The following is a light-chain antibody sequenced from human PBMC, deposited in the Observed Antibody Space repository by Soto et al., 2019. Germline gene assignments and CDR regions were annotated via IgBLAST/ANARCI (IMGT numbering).Light chain of an antibody. Sequence: EIVLTQSPGTLSLSPGERATLSCRASQSVSSNYLAWFQQKPGQAPRLLMSGASSRSTGIPDRFSGNGSGTDFTLTISRLEPEDFAVYYCQQYGNSPQITFGQGTRLEIK. CDR2: GAS. J-gene: IGKJ5*01. CDR1: QSVSSNY. V-gene: IGKV3-20*01. CDR3: QQYGNSPQIT.